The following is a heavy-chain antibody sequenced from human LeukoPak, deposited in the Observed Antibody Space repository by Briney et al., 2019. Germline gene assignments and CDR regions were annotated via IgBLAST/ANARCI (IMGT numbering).Heavy chain of an antibody. Sequence: PGGSPRLSCAASGFTFSSYGMHWVRQAPGKGLEWVAVIWYDGSNKYYADSVKGRFTISGDNSKNTLYLQMNSLRAEDTAVYYCARDSPMVRGTYGMDVWGQGTTVTVSS. D-gene: IGHD3-10*01. CDR1: GFTFSSYG. CDR3: ARDSPMVRGTYGMDV. V-gene: IGHV3-33*01. J-gene: IGHJ6*02. CDR2: IWYDGSNK.